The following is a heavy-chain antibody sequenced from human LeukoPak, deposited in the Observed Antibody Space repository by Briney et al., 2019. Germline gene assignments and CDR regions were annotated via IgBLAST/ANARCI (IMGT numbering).Heavy chain of an antibody. D-gene: IGHD3-16*02. V-gene: IGHV3-7*03. CDR3: ARDLVHNYDYVWGSYRTDLFDY. J-gene: IGHJ4*02. CDR2: IKQDGSEK. Sequence: GGSLRLSCAASGFTFGSYWMSWVRQAPGKGLEWVANIKQDGSEKYYVDSVKGRFTISRDNAKNSPYLQMNSLRAEDTAVYYCARDLVHNYDYVWGSYRTDLFDYWGQGTLVTVSS. CDR1: GFTFGSYW.